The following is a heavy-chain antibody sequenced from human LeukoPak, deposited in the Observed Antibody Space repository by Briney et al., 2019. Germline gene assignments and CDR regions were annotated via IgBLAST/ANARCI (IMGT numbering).Heavy chain of an antibody. CDR2: IYSGGGT. CDR3: ARSLGDCSSTSCPGGYYFDY. Sequence: GGSLRLSCAASGFTVSTNFMSWVRQAPGKELEWVSIIYSGGGTYYADSVKGRFTISRDNSKNTLYLQLSSLRAEDTAVYYCARSLGDCSSTSCPGGYYFDYWGQGTLVTVSS. D-gene: IGHD2-2*01. V-gene: IGHV3-53*01. CDR1: GFTVSTNF. J-gene: IGHJ4*02.